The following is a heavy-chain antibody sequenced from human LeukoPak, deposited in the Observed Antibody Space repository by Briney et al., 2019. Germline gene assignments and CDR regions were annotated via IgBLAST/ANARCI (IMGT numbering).Heavy chain of an antibody. D-gene: IGHD6-13*01. V-gene: IGHV3-33*08. CDR3: ARDPFCVAAAGMSFDY. J-gene: IGHJ4*02. CDR2: IWYDGSNK. CDR1: GFTFSSYW. Sequence: GGSLRLSCAASGFTFSSYWMNWARQAPGKGLEWVAVIWYDGSNKYYADSVKGRLAISRDNSKNTLYLQMNSLRAEDTAVYYCARDPFCVAAAGMSFDYWGQGTLVTVSS.